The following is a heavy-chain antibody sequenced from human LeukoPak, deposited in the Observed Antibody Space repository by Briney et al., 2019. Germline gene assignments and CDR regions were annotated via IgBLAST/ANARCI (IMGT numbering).Heavy chain of an antibody. CDR3: VRQIWS. Sequence: GGSLRLSCVASGFXVSNNYINWVRQAPGKGLEWVSVIYSGGSTYYADSVKGRFTISRDNSKNTLYLQMNSLRVEDTAVYYCVRQIWSWGQGTLVTVSS. V-gene: IGHV3-53*01. CDR1: GFXVSNNY. CDR2: IYSGGST. D-gene: IGHD5-18*01. J-gene: IGHJ4*02.